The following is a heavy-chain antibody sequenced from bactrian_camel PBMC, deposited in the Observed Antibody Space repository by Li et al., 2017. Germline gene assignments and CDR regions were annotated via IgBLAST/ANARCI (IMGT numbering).Heavy chain of an antibody. J-gene: IGHJ4*01. V-gene: IGHV3S40*01. Sequence: DVQLVESGGGSVQAGGSLRLSCVASGYTASTYCMAWFRQAPGKEREGVAAIFTGGAITYYAASVEGRFTISQDSANTVYLQMDSLEPEDTGMYFCAAKASYCSQWNAYTYFGQGTQVTVS. CDR2: IFTGGAIT. CDR3: AAKASYCSQWNAYTY. D-gene: IGHD3*01. CDR1: GYTASTYC.